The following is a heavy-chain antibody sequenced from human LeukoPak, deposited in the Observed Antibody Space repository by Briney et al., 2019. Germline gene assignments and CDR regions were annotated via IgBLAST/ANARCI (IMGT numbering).Heavy chain of an antibody. D-gene: IGHD5-24*01. J-gene: IGHJ3*02. CDR2: IRYDGSNK. CDR3: ARGDGYNYGAFDI. V-gene: IGHV3-30*02. CDR1: GFTFSSYG. Sequence: GGSLRLSCAASGFTFSSYGMHWVRQAPGKGLEWVAFIRYDGSNKYYADSVKGRFTISRDNSKNTLYLQMNSLRAEDTAVYYCARGDGYNYGAFDIWGQGTMVTVSS.